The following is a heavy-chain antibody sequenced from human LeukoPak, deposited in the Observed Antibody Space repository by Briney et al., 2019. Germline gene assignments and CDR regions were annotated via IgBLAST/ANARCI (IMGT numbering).Heavy chain of an antibody. Sequence: SETLSLTCAVHGGSFSDYYWSWIRQPPGKGLEWIGEINHSGGTNYNPSLKSRVTISVDTSKNQFSLKLRSVTAADTAVYYCARHRGYNPPDNWGQGTLVTVSS. V-gene: IGHV4-34*01. CDR2: INHSGGT. D-gene: IGHD5-24*01. CDR1: GGSFSDYY. CDR3: ARHRGYNPPDN. J-gene: IGHJ4*02.